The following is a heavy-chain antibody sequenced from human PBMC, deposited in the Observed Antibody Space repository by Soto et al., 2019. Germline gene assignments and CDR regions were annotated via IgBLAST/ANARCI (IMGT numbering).Heavy chain of an antibody. J-gene: IGHJ6*02. Sequence: GESLKISCAASGFTFSSYGMHWVRQAPGKGLEWVAVISYDGSNKYYADSVKGRFTISRDNSKNTLYLQMNSLRAEDTAVYYCAKAVWNYNYYYGMDVWGQGTTVTVSS. CDR1: GFTFSSYG. CDR3: AKAVWNYNYYYGMDV. V-gene: IGHV3-30*18. D-gene: IGHD1-1*01. CDR2: ISYDGSNK.